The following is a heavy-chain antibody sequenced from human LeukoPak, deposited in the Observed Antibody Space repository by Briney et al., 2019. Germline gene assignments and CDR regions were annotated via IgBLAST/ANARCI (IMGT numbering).Heavy chain of an antibody. Sequence: ASVKVSRKASGYTFTSYGISWVRQAPGQGLEWMGWISAYNGNTNYAQKLQGRVTMTTDTSTSTAYMELRSLRSDDTAVYYCARDYYGSGSYYKINWFDPWGQGTLVTVSS. V-gene: IGHV1-18*01. CDR3: ARDYYGSGSYYKINWFDP. J-gene: IGHJ5*02. D-gene: IGHD3-10*01. CDR2: ISAYNGNT. CDR1: GYTFTSYG.